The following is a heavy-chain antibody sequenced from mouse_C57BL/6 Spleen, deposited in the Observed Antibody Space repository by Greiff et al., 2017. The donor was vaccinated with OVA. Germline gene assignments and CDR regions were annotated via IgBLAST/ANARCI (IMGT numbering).Heavy chain of an antibody. Sequence: VQLKQSGAELVRPGASVKLSCTASGFNIKDDYMHWVKQRPEQGLEWIGWIDPENGDTEYASKFQGKATITADTSSNTAYLQRSSLTSEDTAVYYCTKDGRFAYWGQGTLVTVSA. J-gene: IGHJ3*01. V-gene: IGHV14-4*01. D-gene: IGHD2-3*01. CDR3: TKDGRFAY. CDR2: IDPENGDT. CDR1: GFNIKDDY.